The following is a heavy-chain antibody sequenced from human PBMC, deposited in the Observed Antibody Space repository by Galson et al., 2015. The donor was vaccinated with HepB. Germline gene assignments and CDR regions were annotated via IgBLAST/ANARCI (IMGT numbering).Heavy chain of an antibody. J-gene: IGHJ4*02. CDR3: VRHPGRGSVGYAFDL. D-gene: IGHD5-12*01. CDR1: QGSINDYY. V-gene: IGHV4-59*08. CDR2: IYYNGDT. Sequence: SETLSLTCSVSQGSINDYYWSWIRQSPGNRPEWIGYIYYNGDTTYNPSLGYRVGMSVDRSVNQVSLWLTSVTAADTAVYYCVRHPGRGSVGYAFDLWGQGTLVTVSA.